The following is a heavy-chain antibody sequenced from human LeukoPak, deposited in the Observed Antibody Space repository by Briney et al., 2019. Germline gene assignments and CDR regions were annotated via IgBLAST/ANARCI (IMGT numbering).Heavy chain of an antibody. J-gene: IGHJ4*02. CDR3: ARLSSGGRDF. Sequence: SETLSLTCTVSGDSISSYYLSWIRQPPGKGLEWIGHICSGGGTNYNPSLKSRVTMSVGSSKSQFSLRLSSVTAADTAVYYCARLSSGGRDFWGQGTLVTVSS. CDR1: GDSISSYY. CDR2: ICSGGGT. V-gene: IGHV4-4*09. D-gene: IGHD3-10*01.